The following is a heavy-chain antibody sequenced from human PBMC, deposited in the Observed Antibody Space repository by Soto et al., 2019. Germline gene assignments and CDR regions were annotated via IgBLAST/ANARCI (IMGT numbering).Heavy chain of an antibody. CDR1: GLLFNNYG. J-gene: IGHJ6*02. V-gene: IGHV3-23*01. Sequence: GGSLRLSCAASGLLFNNYGMNWVRQAPGKGLEWVSGISGIGGCTYYADSVKGRFIISRDNSKNTVYLQMNSLRAEDTAIYYFAIRQQRRVVYYSATDVWGQGTTVTFSS. D-gene: IGHD6-13*01. CDR2: ISGIGGCT. CDR3: AIRQQRRVVYYSATDV.